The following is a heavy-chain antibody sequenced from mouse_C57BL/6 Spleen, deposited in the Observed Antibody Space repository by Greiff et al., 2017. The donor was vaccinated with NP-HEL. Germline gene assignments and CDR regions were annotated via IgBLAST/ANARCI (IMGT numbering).Heavy chain of an antibody. CDR1: GFNIKDDY. Sequence: EVQLQQSGAELVRPGASVKLSCTASGFNIKDDYMHWVKQRPEQGLEWIGWIDPENGDTEYASKFQGKATITADTSSNTAYLQLSSLTSEDTAVYYCTEITGAFFAYWGQGTLVTVSA. CDR2: IDPENGDT. D-gene: IGHD4-1*01. J-gene: IGHJ3*01. V-gene: IGHV14-4*01. CDR3: TEITGAFFAY.